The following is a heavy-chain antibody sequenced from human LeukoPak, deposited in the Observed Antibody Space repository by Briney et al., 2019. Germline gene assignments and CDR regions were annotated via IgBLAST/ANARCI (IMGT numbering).Heavy chain of an antibody. CDR2: ISGSGGST. D-gene: IGHD3-3*01. J-gene: IGHJ3*02. Sequence: PGGSLRLSCLASGFTFRDFYMSWIRQAPGKGLEWVSAISGSGGSTYYADSVKGRFTISRDNSKNTLYLQMNSLRAEDTAVYYCAKDRRPYYDFWSGYYGDASPTGNDAFDIWGQGTMVTVSS. CDR1: GFTFRDFY. V-gene: IGHV3-23*01. CDR3: AKDRRPYYDFWSGYYGDASPTGNDAFDI.